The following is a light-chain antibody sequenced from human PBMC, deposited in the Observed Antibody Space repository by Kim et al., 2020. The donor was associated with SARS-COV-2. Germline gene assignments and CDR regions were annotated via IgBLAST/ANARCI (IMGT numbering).Light chain of an antibody. CDR1: KLGDKY. CDR3: QAWDSSTWV. Sequence: VSPGQTASITCSGNKLGDKYACWYQQKPGQSPVLVIYRDSKRPSGIPERFSGSNSGNTATLTISGTQAMDEADYYCQAWDSSTWVFGGGTQLTVL. J-gene: IGLJ3*02. V-gene: IGLV3-1*01. CDR2: RDS.